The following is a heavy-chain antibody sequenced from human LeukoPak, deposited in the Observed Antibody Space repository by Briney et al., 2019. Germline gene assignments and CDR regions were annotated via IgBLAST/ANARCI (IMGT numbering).Heavy chain of an antibody. CDR1: GYTFTGHY. V-gene: IGHV1-2*02. CDR3: ARDRSPAPGRSYGRGHFDY. D-gene: IGHD5-18*01. Sequence: ASVKVSCKASGYTFTGHYMHWVRQAPGQGLEWMGWINPNSGDTNYAQKFQGRVTMTRDTSINTAYMELSRLRSDDTAVYYCARDRSPAPGRSYGRGHFDYWGQGTLVTVSS. CDR2: INPNSGDT. J-gene: IGHJ4*02.